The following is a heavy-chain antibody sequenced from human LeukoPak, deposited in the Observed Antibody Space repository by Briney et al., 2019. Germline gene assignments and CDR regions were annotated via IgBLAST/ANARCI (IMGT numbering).Heavy chain of an antibody. CDR2: INPNSGGT. V-gene: IGHV1-2*02. Sequence: ASVKVSCKASGYTFTGYYMHWVRQAPGQGLEWLGWINPNSGGTSYAQKFQGRVTMTRDTSISTAYMELSRLRSDDTAVYYCARAGWLVLEVDYWGQGTLVTVSS. D-gene: IGHD6-19*01. J-gene: IGHJ4*02. CDR1: GYTFTGYY. CDR3: ARAGWLVLEVDY.